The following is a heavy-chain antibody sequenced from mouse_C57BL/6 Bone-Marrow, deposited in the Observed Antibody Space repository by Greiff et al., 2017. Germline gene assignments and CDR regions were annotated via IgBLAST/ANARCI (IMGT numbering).Heavy chain of an antibody. CDR3: ARKFRSMDY. CDR1: GYTFTSYW. J-gene: IGHJ4*01. Sequence: QVQLKQPGAELVRPGSSVKLSCKASGYTFTSYWMDWVKQRPGQGLEWIGNIYPSDSETHYNQKFKDKATLTVDKSSSTAYMQLSSLTSEDSSVYYCARKFRSMDYWGQGTSVTVSS. D-gene: IGHD2-14*01. V-gene: IGHV1-61*01. CDR2: IYPSDSET.